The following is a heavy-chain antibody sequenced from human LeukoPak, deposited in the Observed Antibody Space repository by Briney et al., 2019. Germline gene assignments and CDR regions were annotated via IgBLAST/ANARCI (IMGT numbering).Heavy chain of an antibody. V-gene: IGHV1-2*02. CDR2: INPNSGGT. Sequence: GASVEVSCKASGCTFTGYYMHWVRQAPGQGLEWMGWINPNSGGTNYAQKFQGRVTMTRDTSISTAYMELSRLRSDDTAVYYCARERITMINWFDPWGQGTLVTVSS. D-gene: IGHD3-22*01. CDR1: GCTFTGYY. J-gene: IGHJ5*02. CDR3: ARERITMINWFDP.